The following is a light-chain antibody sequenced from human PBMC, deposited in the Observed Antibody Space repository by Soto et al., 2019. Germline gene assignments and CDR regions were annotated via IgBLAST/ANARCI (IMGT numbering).Light chain of an antibody. J-gene: IGLJ1*01. CDR2: RNS. V-gene: IGLV1-47*01. CDR3: AAWDDNLSGFYV. CDR1: ASTIGRNY. Sequence: QSVLTQSPSASGTPCQRVTISCSGSASTIGRNYVYWYQQLPGTAPKLLIYRNSQRPSGVPDRFSGSKSGTSASLAISGLRSEDEADYYCAAWDDNLSGFYVFGDGTKVT.